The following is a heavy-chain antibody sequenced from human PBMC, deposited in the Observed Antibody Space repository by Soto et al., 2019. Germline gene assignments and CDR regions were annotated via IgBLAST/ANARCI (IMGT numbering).Heavy chain of an antibody. J-gene: IGHJ3*02. V-gene: IGHV3-30*18. D-gene: IGHD3-10*01. CDR2: ISYDGSNK. CDR3: AKDGQGLLWFGEFYAFDI. Sequence: VQLVESGGGVVQPGRSLRLSCAASGFTFSSYGMHWVRQAPGKGLEWVAVISYDGSNKYYADSVKGRFTISRDNSKNTLYLQMNSLRAEDTAVYYCAKDGQGLLWFGEFYAFDIWGQGTMVTVSS. CDR1: GFTFSSYG.